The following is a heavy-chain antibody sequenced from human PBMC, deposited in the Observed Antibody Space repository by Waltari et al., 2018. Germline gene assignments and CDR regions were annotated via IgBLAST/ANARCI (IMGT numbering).Heavy chain of an antibody. V-gene: IGHV1-69*05. Sequence: QVQLVQSGPEVKKPGSSVKVSCKASGGTFSSYAISWVRQAPGQGLEWMGGIIPILGTANYAQKFQGRVTITTDESTSTAYMELSSLRAEDTAVYYCARDQPVAGSDAFDIWGQGTMVTVSS. CDR3: ARDQPVAGSDAFDI. D-gene: IGHD6-19*01. CDR1: GGTFSSYA. J-gene: IGHJ3*02. CDR2: IIPILGTA.